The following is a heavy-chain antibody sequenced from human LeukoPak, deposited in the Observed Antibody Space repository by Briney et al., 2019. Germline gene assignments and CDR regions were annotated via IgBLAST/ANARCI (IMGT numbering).Heavy chain of an antibody. CDR1: GYSFTSYW. J-gene: IGHJ4*02. CDR2: IYPGDSDT. CDR3: ARALVAAATLSG. V-gene: IGHV5-51*01. Sequence: PGESLKISCTGSGYSFTSYWIAWVRHMPGKGLEWMGVIYPGDSDTRYSPPFQGQVDLPAHKSTLTTYLHWSSLESSITAIYYCARALVAAATLSGWGQGTLVTVSS. D-gene: IGHD2-15*01.